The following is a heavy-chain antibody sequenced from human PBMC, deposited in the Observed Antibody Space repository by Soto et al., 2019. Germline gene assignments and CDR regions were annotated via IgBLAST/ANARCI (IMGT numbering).Heavy chain of an antibody. CDR3: ARADSSSWSYWFDP. CDR1: GYAFTSYG. Sequence: ASVKVSCKASGYAFTSYGISWVRQAPGQGLEWMGWISAYNANTNYAQKLQGRVTMTTDTSTSTAYIELRSLKSDDTAVYYCARADSSSWSYWFDPWGQGTLVTVS. D-gene: IGHD6-13*01. CDR2: ISAYNANT. V-gene: IGHV1-18*01. J-gene: IGHJ5*02.